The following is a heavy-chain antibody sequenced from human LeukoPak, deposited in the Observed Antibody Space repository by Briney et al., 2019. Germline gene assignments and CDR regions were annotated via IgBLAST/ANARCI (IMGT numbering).Heavy chain of an antibody. CDR1: GYTFTSYG. J-gene: IGHJ5*02. Sequence: GASVKVSCKASGYTFTSYGISWVRQAPGQGLEWMGWISAYNGNTNYAQKLQGRGTMTTDTSTSTAYMELRSLRSDDTAVYYCAREVSSSWYLSMSHGTDLLWFDPWGQGTLVTVSS. V-gene: IGHV1-18*01. CDR3: AREVSSSWYLSMSHGTDLLWFDP. CDR2: ISAYNGNT. D-gene: IGHD6-13*01.